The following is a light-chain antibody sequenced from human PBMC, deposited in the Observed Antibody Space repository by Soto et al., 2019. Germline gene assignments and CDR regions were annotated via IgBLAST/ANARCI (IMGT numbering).Light chain of an antibody. V-gene: IGKV1-39*01. CDR3: QQSYSTPRT. CDR1: QSISNY. J-gene: IGKJ4*01. CDR2: GAS. Sequence: DIQMTQSPSSLSASVGDRVTITCRASQSISNYLNWYQQKPGIAPKLLIYGASSLQSGVPSRVSGSGYGTYFTLTISSLQPEDFATYYCQQSYSTPRTFGGGTKVEIK.